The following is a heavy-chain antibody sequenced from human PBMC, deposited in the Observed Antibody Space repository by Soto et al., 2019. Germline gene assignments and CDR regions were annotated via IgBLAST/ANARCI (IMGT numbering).Heavy chain of an antibody. V-gene: IGHV3-33*03. CDR1: GFTFSSYG. CDR2: IWFDGSDK. CDR3: ARLYCSASSCYSVGAFDI. J-gene: IGHJ3*02. D-gene: IGHD2-15*01. Sequence: QVQLVESGGGVVQPGRSLRLSCAASGFTFSSYGMHWVRQAPGKGLEWVALIWFDGSDKYSADSVKGRFTISRDNSKNTLYLQMNSLRAEDTAVDYCARLYCSASSCYSVGAFDIWGQGSMVTVSS.